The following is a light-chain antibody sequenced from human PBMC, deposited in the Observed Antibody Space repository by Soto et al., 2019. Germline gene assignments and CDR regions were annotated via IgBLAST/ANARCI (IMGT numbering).Light chain of an antibody. CDR2: DAS. Sequence: EIVLTQSPVTLSLSPGERATLSYRASQSVTNSLAWYQQKPGQAPRLLVYDASNRATGIPTRFSGSGSGTDFTLTISNLEPEDFAVYYCQQHISWPLTFGGGTKVEIK. CDR1: QSVTNS. J-gene: IGKJ4*01. CDR3: QQHISWPLT. V-gene: IGKV3-11*01.